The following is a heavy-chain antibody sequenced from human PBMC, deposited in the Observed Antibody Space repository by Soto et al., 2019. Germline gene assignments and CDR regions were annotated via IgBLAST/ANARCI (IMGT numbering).Heavy chain of an antibody. J-gene: IGHJ6*02. Sequence: QVQLQESGPGLVKPSQTLSLTCTVSGGSISSGDYYWNWIRQPPGKGLEWIGNIYYSGNTDCNPSLKSRVTISVDTSKSQFSLNLSSVTAADSAVYYCAGQPTAGSFYDLGSYYYYYGMDVWGQGTTVTVSS. V-gene: IGHV4-30-4*01. CDR1: GGSISSGDYY. D-gene: IGHD3-16*01. CDR3: AGQPTAGSFYDLGSYYYYYGMDV. CDR2: IYYSGNT.